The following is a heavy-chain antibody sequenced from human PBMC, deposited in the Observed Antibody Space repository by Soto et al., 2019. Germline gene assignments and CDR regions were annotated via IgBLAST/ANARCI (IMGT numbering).Heavy chain of an antibody. V-gene: IGHV1-3*01. CDR1: GYTFTSYA. D-gene: IGHD5-12*01. Sequence: GASVKVSCKASGYTFTSYAMHWVRQAPGQRLEWMGWINAGNGNTNYSQKFQGRVTMTRDTSTSTAYMEVSSLRSEDTAVYYCVKDPPFGSVFTGHDDIDSWGQGAVVTVSS. CDR3: VKDPPFGSVFTGHDDIDS. CDR2: INAGNGNT. J-gene: IGHJ4*02.